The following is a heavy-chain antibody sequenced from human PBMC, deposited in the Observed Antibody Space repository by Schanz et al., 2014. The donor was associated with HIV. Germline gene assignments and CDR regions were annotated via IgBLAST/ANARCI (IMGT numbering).Heavy chain of an antibody. CDR1: GGSISSGSYY. V-gene: IGHV4-39*01. Sequence: QVQLQESGPGLVKPSQTLSLTCTVSGGSISSGSYYWGWIRQPPGKGLEWIGSIYYSANTYYNPSLKRRVTIPADTSRNQSPLKLTSVTAADTAVYYCARLDTSMTAADSWGQGTPVTVSS. CDR2: IYYSANT. J-gene: IGHJ4*02. D-gene: IGHD5-18*01. CDR3: ARLDTSMTAADS.